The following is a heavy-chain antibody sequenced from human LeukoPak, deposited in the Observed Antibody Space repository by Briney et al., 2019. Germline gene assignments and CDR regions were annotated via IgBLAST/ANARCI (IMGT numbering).Heavy chain of an antibody. D-gene: IGHD1-14*01. J-gene: IGHJ4*02. V-gene: IGHV3-7*05. CDR3: ARVPWNHAYFDN. Sequence: GRSLRLSCTASGFTFSNCWMSWVRQPPGKGLEWVAIIKQDGSEKHYVDSVKGRFTISTAHPKNSLYLQMNSPRGEDTAVYYCARVPWNHAYFDNWGQGTLVTVSP. CDR2: IKQDGSEK. CDR1: GFTFSNCW.